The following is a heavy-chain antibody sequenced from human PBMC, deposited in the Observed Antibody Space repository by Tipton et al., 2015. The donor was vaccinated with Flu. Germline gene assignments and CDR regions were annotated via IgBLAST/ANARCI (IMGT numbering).Heavy chain of an antibody. V-gene: IGHV3-74*01. Sequence: LSLTCLISGFSFSSHWLYWVRQVPGKGPVCVSRINSDGSRTDYVDSVRGRFTMSRDNAKNMVFLQMNSLRVDDTAVYYCAVTGYHTFDYWGQGAPVTVSS. CDR3: AVTGYHTFDY. CDR1: GFSFSSHW. D-gene: IGHD3-9*01. J-gene: IGHJ4*02. CDR2: INSDGSRT.